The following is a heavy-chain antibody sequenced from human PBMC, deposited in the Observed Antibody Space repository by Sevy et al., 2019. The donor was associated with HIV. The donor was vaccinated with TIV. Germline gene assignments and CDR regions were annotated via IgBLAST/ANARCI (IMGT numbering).Heavy chain of an antibody. Sequence: GGSLRLSCAASGFTFSANWMNWVRQAPGKGLEWVANIKADGSVKHYGDSVEGRFTISRDNAKNLLFLQMNSLRVEDTAVYYCAHETFGRFESWGQRTLVTVSS. CDR1: GFTFSANW. J-gene: IGHJ4*02. D-gene: IGHD3-16*01. V-gene: IGHV3-7*01. CDR2: IKADGSVK. CDR3: AHETFGRFES.